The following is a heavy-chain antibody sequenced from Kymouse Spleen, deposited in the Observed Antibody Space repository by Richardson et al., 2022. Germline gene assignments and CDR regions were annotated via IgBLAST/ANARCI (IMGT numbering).Heavy chain of an antibody. J-gene: IGHJ4*02. D-gene: IGHD3-10*01. CDR1: GGSISSSSYY. CDR3: ARQDYYYGSGSWDY. Sequence: QLQLQESGPGLVKPSETLSLTCTVSGGSISSSSYYWGWIRQPPGKGLEWIGSIYYSGSTYYNPSLKSRVTISVDTSKNQFSLKLSSVTAADTAVYYCARQDYYYGSGSWDYWGQGTLVTVSS. V-gene: IGHV4-39*01. CDR2: IYYSGST.